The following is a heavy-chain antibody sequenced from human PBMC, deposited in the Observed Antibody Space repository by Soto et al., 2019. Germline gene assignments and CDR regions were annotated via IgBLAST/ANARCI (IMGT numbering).Heavy chain of an antibody. CDR3: ARSQGYYDRFDY. Sequence: ESGPTLVNPTQTLTLTCTFSGFSLSTSGMCVSWIRQPPGKALEWLALIDWDDDKYYSTSLKTRLTISKDTSKNQVVLTMANMDPVDTATYYCARSQGYYDRFDYWGQGTRATVSS. D-gene: IGHD3-22*01. CDR1: GFSLSTSGMC. CDR2: IDWDDDK. V-gene: IGHV2-70*01. J-gene: IGHJ4*02.